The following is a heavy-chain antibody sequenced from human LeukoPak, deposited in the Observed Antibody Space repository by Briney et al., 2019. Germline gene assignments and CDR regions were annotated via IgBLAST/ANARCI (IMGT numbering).Heavy chain of an antibody. J-gene: IGHJ5*02. CDR1: GFTFSSYS. CDR3: ARGVRYFDPERTWFDP. Sequence: GGSRRLSCAASGFTFSSYSMNWVRQAPGKGLEWVSSISSSSSYIYYADSVKGRFTISRDNAKNSLYLQMNSLRAEDTAVYYCARGVRYFDPERTWFDPWGQGTLVTVSS. CDR2: ISSSSSYI. D-gene: IGHD3-9*01. V-gene: IGHV3-21*01.